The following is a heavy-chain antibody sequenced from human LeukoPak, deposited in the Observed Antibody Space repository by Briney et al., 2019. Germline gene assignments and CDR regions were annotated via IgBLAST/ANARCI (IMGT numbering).Heavy chain of an antibody. CDR2: ISGRGGTT. CDR1: GFTFTTYA. Sequence: PGGSLRLSCAASGFTFTTYAMSWVRQAPGKGLEWVSAISGRGGTTYYAGSVRGRFTISRDNSKNTVSLQMNSLRAEDTAVYYCAKVRGAVAITFLDYWGQGTLVTVSS. V-gene: IGHV3-23*01. D-gene: IGHD3-22*01. CDR3: AKVRGAVAITFLDY. J-gene: IGHJ4*02.